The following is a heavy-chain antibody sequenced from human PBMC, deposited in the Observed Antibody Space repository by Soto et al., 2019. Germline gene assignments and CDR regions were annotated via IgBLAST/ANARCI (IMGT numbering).Heavy chain of an antibody. V-gene: IGHV3-30-3*01. CDR3: ARDHRASGGYAGEA. D-gene: IGHD6-19*01. J-gene: IGHJ5*02. CDR2: ISYEGSDK. Sequence: QVQLVESGGGVVQPGRSLRLSCVVSGFTFNIYAMHWARQAPGKGLEWVAVISYEGSDKYYADSVKGRFTISRDNSKNTLYLQMKSLRPDDMAVYYWARDHRASGGYAGEAWGQGTLVTVSS. CDR1: GFTFNIYA.